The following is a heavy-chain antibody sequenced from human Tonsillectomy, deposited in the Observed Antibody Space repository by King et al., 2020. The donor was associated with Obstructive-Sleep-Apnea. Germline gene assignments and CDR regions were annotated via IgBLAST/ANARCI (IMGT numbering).Heavy chain of an antibody. J-gene: IGHJ4*02. CDR1: GGSISSGAYS. CDR2: IYYSGST. CDR3: ARGGDYGDYRTAVGADY. D-gene: IGHD4-17*01. Sequence: VQLQESGPGLVKPSQTLSLTCAVSGGSISSGAYSWSWIRQPPGKGLEWIGYIYYSGSTYYNPSLKSRLTISVDTSKNQFSLKLSSVTAADTAVYYCARGGDYGDYRTAVGADYWGQGTLVTVSS. V-gene: IGHV4-30-4*07.